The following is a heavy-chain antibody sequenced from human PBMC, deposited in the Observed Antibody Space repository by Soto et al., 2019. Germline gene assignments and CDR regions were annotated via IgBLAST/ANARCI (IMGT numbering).Heavy chain of an antibody. CDR1: GYSSSSYX. D-gene: IGHD3-22*01. CDR3: ASGYYDSSGYQYYLDF. Sequence: SXTXTVSGYSSSSYXCSWNRPPPGKGLEWIGHIYYRGTTKYNPSLKSRVTMSVETSKNQFSLRLNSVTAAETAVYYCASGYYDSSGYQYYLDFWGQGTLATVSS. CDR2: IYYRGTT. V-gene: IGHV4-59*01. J-gene: IGHJ4*02.